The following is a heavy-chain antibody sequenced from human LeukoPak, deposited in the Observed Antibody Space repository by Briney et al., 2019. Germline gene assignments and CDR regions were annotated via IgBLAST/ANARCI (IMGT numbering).Heavy chain of an antibody. V-gene: IGHV3-7*01. D-gene: IGHD2-21*02. J-gene: IGHJ5*02. Sequence: PGGSLRLSCEGSGFIFSRYWMSGLRQAPGKGLVWVASIKQNGREAYYVDSVKGRFTISRDNAKNSMYLQMYSLTAEDTAVYYCVRVTALLAANGDWFDPWGQGTQVIVSS. CDR1: GFIFSRYW. CDR3: VRVTALLAANGDWFDP. CDR2: IKQNGREA.